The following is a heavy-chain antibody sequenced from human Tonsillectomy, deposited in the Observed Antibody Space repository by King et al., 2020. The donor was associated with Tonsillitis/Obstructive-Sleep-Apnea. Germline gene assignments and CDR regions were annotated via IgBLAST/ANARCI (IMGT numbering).Heavy chain of an antibody. V-gene: IGHV4-59*01. Sequence: QLQESGPGLVKPSETLSLTCTVSGGSISSYYWSWIRQPPGKGLEWIGYIYYSGSTNYNPSLKSRVTISVDTSKNQFSLKLSSVTAADTAVYYCARAPAGRGWFGELLYVPYYYYMDVWGKGTTVTVSS. D-gene: IGHD3-10*01. CDR2: IYYSGST. CDR1: GGSISSYY. J-gene: IGHJ6*03. CDR3: ARAPAGRGWFGELLYVPYYYYMDV.